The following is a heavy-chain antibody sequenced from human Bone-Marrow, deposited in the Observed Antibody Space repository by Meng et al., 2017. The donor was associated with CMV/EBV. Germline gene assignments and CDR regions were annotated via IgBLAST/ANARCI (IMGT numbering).Heavy chain of an antibody. CDR1: GFTFSSYG. J-gene: IGHJ4*02. V-gene: IGHV3-30*19. Sequence: GESLKISCAASGFTFSSYGMHWVRQAPGKGLEWVAVISYDGSNKYYADSVKGRFTISRDNSKNTLYLQMNSLRAEDTAVYYCARTVGAIESDYWGQGTLVTVSS. D-gene: IGHD1-26*01. CDR2: ISYDGSNK. CDR3: ARTVGAIESDY.